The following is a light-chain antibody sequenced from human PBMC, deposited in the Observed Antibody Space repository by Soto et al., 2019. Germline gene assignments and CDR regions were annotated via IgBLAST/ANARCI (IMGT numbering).Light chain of an antibody. CDR3: QQYTNWPPET. CDR2: GAS. CDR1: PSVSSN. V-gene: IGKV3-15*01. Sequence: IVMTQSPATLSVSPGERPTLSCRASPSVSSNLAWYQQKPGQAPRLLIYGASTRATGIPARFSGSGSGTEFTLTISSLQSEDVAVYYCQQYTNWPPETFGQGTKVEIK. J-gene: IGKJ1*01.